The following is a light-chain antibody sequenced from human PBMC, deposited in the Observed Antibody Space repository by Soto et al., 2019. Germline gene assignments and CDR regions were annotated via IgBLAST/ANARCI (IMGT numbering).Light chain of an antibody. CDR3: QQYGSNPWT. V-gene: IGKV3-20*01. J-gene: IGKJ1*01. CDR1: QSVKNNY. CDR2: GAS. Sequence: EIVLTQSPGTLSLFLGGRATLSCRASQSVKNNYLAWYQQKPGQAPRLLLFGASNRATDISDRFSGSGSGTDFTLTISRLEPEDFAVYYCQQYGSNPWTFGQGTEVEVK.